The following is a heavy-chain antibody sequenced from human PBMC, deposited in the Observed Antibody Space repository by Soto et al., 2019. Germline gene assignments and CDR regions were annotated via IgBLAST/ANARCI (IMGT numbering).Heavy chain of an antibody. J-gene: IGHJ5*01. Sequence: QVHLQESGPGLVKPSETLSLTCAVSGDSIKTETCWSWLRQLPGTGREWIGEIKHTGDANANPALRSRVSMSVDRTKNQFFLNLRSVSAADTAVYFCAREGRLHWFESWGQGTLVTVSS. CDR3: AREGRLHWFES. V-gene: IGHV4-4*02. CDR2: IKHTGDA. CDR1: GDSIKTETC.